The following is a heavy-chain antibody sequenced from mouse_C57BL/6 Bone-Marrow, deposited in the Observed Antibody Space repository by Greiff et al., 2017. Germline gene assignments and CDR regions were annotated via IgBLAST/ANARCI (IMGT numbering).Heavy chain of an antibody. CDR2: IYTGGGYT. Sequence: QVQLQQSGAELVRPGPSVQMTCKATGYNFTNYWIGCAKQRTGHGLEWIGDIYTGGGYTNSHEKVKGKATLTADNSSSTAYMLFSSLTSEDSAIYYCARREAYYYGSYWYFDVWGTGTTVTGAS. D-gene: IGHD1-1*01. J-gene: IGHJ1*03. CDR1: GYNFTNYW. CDR3: ARREAYYYGSYWYFDV. V-gene: IGHV1-63*01.